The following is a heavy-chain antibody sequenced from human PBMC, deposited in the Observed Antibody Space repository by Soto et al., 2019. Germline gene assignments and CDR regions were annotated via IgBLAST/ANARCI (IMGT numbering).Heavy chain of an antibody. J-gene: IGHJ4*01. CDR3: AKEAGVAQPVEC. CDR1: GFSLSTYG. CDR2: ISCDGRAN. Sequence: TLRLSCVASGFSLSTYGMQWVRHAPGKGREWVAVISCDGRANYYADVLKGRLTISRDVSRMWLYLQVKCLRAVDTAVYYCAKEAGVAQPVECWGQGTLGAVSS. D-gene: IGHD2-15*01. V-gene: IGHV3-30*18.